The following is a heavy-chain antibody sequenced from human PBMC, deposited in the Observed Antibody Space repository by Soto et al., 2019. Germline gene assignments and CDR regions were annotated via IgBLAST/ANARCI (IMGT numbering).Heavy chain of an antibody. D-gene: IGHD3-3*01. CDR3: ARDPGVVMSFSWFDP. CDR1: GYTFTSYA. Sequence: ASVKVSCKASGYTFTSYAMHWVRQAPGQRLEWMGWINAGNGNTKYSQKFQGRVTITRDTSASTAYMELSSLRSEDTAVYYCARDPGVVMSFSWFDPWGQGTLVTVSS. V-gene: IGHV1-3*01. J-gene: IGHJ5*02. CDR2: INAGNGNT.